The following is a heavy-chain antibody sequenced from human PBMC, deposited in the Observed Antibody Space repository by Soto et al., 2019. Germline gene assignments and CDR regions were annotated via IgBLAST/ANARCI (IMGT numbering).Heavy chain of an antibody. D-gene: IGHD6-6*01. CDR1: GGPISSYY. V-gene: IGHV4-59*01. J-gene: IGHJ4*02. CDR3: ARKHSSSSEYYFDY. CDR2: IYYSGST. Sequence: QVQLQESGPGLVKPSETLSLTCTVSGGPISSYYWSWIRQPPGKGLEWIGYIYYSGSTNYNPSLKSRVTISVDTYKNQFSLKLSSVTAADTAVYYCARKHSSSSEYYFDYWGQGTLVTVSS.